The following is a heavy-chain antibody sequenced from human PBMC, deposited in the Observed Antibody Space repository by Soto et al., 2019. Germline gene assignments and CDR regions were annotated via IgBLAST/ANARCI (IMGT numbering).Heavy chain of an antibody. CDR2: TYYSGST. CDR3: ARARATTGDYYYYGMDV. V-gene: IGHV4-59*01. J-gene: IGHJ6*02. D-gene: IGHD1-1*01. Sequence: QVQLQESGPRLVKPSETLSLTCSVSGVSISGYCWSWIRQPPGKGLEWIGYTYYSGSTNYNPSLKSLVTISVDTSKNQFSLKLSSVTAADTAVYFCARARATTGDYYYYGMDVWGQGTTVTVSS. CDR1: GVSISGYC.